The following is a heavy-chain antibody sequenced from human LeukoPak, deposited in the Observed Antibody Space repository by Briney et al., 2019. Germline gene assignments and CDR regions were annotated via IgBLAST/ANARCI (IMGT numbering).Heavy chain of an antibody. CDR3: ARADGDAFDI. CDR1: GGSISSSSYY. D-gene: IGHD5-24*01. Sequence: PSETLSLTCTVSGGSISSSSYYWDWIRQPPGKGLEWIGNLYDSGSTHYNPSLRSRVTISADTSKNQFSLKLSSVTAADTAVYYCARADGDAFDIWGQGTMVTVSS. J-gene: IGHJ3*02. CDR2: LYDSGST. V-gene: IGHV4-39*01.